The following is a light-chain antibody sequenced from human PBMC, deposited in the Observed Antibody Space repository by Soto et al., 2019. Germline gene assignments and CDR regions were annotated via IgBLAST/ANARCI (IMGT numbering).Light chain of an antibody. CDR2: GNS. CDR3: QSYASSLSGSRV. J-gene: IGLJ1*01. Sequence: QSVLTQPPSVSGAPGQRVTISCTGSSSNIGAGYDVHWYQQLPGTAPKLLIYGNSNRPSGVPDRFSGSKSGTSASLAITGLQAEDEADSYCQSYASSLSGSRVFGTGTKLTVL. CDR1: SSNIGAGYD. V-gene: IGLV1-40*01.